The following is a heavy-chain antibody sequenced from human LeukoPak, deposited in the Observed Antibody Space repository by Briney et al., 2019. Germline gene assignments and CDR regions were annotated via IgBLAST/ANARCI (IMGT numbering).Heavy chain of an antibody. D-gene: IGHD3-22*01. CDR1: GGSISSSSYY. Sequence: PSETLSLTCTVSGGSISSSSYYWDWIRQPPGKGLEWIGTIYYSGSTYYNPSLKSRVTISVDTSKNQFSLKLSSVTAADTAVYYCARLSGSSGYYADYWGQGTLVTVSS. CDR2: IYYSGST. V-gene: IGHV4-39*01. J-gene: IGHJ4*02. CDR3: ARLSGSSGYYADY.